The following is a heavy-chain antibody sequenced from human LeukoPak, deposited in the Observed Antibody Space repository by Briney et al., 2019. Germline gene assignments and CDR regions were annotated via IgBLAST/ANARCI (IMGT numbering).Heavy chain of an antibody. Sequence: GASVKVSCKASGYTFTNYGISWVRQAPGQGLEWMGWISGYNGNTKYAQKFQSRVTMTTDTSTNTVNMELRSLRSDDTAVFYCARSGSHNYYYGMDVWGQGTTVIVSS. CDR3: ARSGSHNYYYGMDV. D-gene: IGHD1-26*01. CDR2: ISGYNGNT. J-gene: IGHJ6*02. V-gene: IGHV1-18*01. CDR1: GYTFTNYG.